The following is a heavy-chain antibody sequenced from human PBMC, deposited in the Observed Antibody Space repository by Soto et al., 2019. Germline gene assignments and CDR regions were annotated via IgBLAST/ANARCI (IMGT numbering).Heavy chain of an antibody. D-gene: IGHD4-17*01. V-gene: IGHV4-34*01. CDR2: ISHSGTT. CDR1: GGSFSVSY. J-gene: IGHJ4*02. CDR3: ATYGANSHY. Sequence: PSETLSLTCAVYGGSFSVSYWSWIRQPPGKGLEWIGEISHSGTTNYNPSLKSRVTISVDTSKNQFSLKLSSVTAADTALYFCATYGANSHYWGQGTLVTVSS.